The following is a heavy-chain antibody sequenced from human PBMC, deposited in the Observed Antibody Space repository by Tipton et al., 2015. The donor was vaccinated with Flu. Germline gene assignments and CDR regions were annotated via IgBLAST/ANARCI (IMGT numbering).Heavy chain of an antibody. CDR1: GFTFNRYA. CDR2: ISGGGAIR. J-gene: IGHJ4*02. V-gene: IGHV3-23*01. D-gene: IGHD6-19*01. Sequence: LSLTCAASGFTFNRYAMSWVRQAPGKGLEWVSGISGGGAIRYFADSVKGRFTISRDNSKNMLYLQMNSLRPEDTAIYYCAKVIPELVAGLDYWGQGTLVSVPS. CDR3: AKVIPELVAGLDY.